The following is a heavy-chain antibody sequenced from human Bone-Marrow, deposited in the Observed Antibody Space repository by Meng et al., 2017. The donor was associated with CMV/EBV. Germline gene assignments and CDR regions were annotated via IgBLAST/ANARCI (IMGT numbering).Heavy chain of an antibody. CDR3: ASVWSGYFDYFDY. CDR1: GGSISSSSYY. D-gene: IGHD3-3*01. V-gene: IGHV4-39*07. J-gene: IGHJ4*02. Sequence: SETLSLTCTVSGGSISSSSYYWGWIRQPPGKGLEWIGSIYYSGSTYYNPSLRSRVTISVDTSKNHFSLKLSSVTAADTAVYYCASVWSGYFDYFDYWGQGTLVTVSS. CDR2: IYYSGST.